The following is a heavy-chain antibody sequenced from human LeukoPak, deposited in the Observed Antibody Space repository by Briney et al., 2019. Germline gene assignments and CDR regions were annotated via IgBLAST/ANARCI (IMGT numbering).Heavy chain of an antibody. CDR3: ARRRDLYSGSYYPFDY. J-gene: IGHJ4*02. CDR1: GYSFTNYW. D-gene: IGHD1-26*01. CDR2: INPGDSDA. V-gene: IGHV5-51*01. Sequence: GESLKISCKASGYSFTNYWIGWVRQMPGKGLKWRGIINPGDSDARYSPSFQGQVTISADKSISTAYLQWSSLKASDTAMYYCARRRDLYSGSYYPFDYWGQGTLVTVSS.